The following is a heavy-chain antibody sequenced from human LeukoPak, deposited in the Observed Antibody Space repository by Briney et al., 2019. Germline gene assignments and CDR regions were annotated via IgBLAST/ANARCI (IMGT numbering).Heavy chain of an antibody. CDR1: GFTFSSYA. V-gene: IGHV3-7*01. J-gene: IGHJ6*03. CDR3: ARDHTGGGYYLLEYYYYYYMDV. CDR2: IKQDGSEK. D-gene: IGHD3-22*01. Sequence: PGGSLRLPCAASGFTFSSYAMSWVRQAPGKGLEWVANIKQDGSEKYYVDSVKGRFTISRDNAKNSLYLQMNSLRAEDTAVYYCARDHTGGGYYLLEYYYYYYMDVWGKGTTVTVSS.